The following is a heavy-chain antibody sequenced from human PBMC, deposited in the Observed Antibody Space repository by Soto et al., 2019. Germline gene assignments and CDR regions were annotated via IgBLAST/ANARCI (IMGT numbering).Heavy chain of an antibody. CDR2: IYYSGST. J-gene: IGHJ6*02. D-gene: IGHD6-13*01. CDR3: GRAHRDLQQLVHYYYSMDV. V-gene: IGHV4-30-4*01. Sequence: QTPGKGLEWIGYIYYSGSTYYNPSLKSRVTISVDTSKNQFSLKLSSVTAADTAVYYCGRAHRDLQQLVHYYYSMDVWGQGTTVTVSS.